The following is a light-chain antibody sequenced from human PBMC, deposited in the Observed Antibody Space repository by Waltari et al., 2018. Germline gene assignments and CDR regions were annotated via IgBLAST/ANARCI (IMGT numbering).Light chain of an antibody. J-gene: IGLJ3*02. CDR3: CSYAGNYVWV. CDR1: SSDIGRYDI. CDR2: DVS. Sequence: QSALTQPAAVSGSPGQSVTISCTGASSDIGRYDIVSWYQQPPGNAPKLVISDVSKRPSGVSDRFSGSKSGDTASLTISGLQFEDEADYYCCSYAGNYVWVFGGGTRLTVL. V-gene: IGLV2-23*02.